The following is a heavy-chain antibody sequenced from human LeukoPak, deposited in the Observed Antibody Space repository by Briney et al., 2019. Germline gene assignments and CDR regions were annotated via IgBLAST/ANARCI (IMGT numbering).Heavy chain of an antibody. CDR3: ASSSPAMVRGREYTSKYYFDY. D-gene: IGHD3-10*01. CDR1: GGSISSYY. V-gene: IGHV4-59*12. J-gene: IGHJ4*02. CDR2: IYYSRST. Sequence: PSETLSLTCTVSGGSISSYYWSWIRQPPGKGLEWIGYIYYSRSTNYNPSLKSRVTISVDRSKNQFSLKLSSVTAADTAVYYCASSSPAMVRGREYTSKYYFDYWGQGTLVTVSS.